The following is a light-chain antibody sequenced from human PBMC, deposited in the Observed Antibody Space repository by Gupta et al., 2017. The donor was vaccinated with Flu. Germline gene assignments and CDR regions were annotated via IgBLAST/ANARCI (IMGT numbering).Light chain of an antibody. CDR3: QVWDTASDHWL. Sequence: SFILTQSPSVSVAPGQTASIACGGNNIGSETVHWYQQKPGQAPVLVLYDDDFRPSGIPERFSGSNSGNTATLTIXRXEAGDEXDYYCQVWDTASDHWLFGAGTTLTV. CDR2: DDD. CDR1: NIGSET. V-gene: IGLV3-21*02. J-gene: IGLJ3*02.